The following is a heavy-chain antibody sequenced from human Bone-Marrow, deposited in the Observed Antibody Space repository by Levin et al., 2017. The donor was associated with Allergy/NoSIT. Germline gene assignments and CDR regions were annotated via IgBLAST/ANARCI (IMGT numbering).Heavy chain of an antibody. V-gene: IGHV3-30*18. CDR2: ISYDGDKT. Sequence: GGSLRLSCVASGFNFSRYGMHWVRQAPGKGLEWVAVISYDGDKTYYADSVKGRFTISRDNSKNILYLQMTSLRVEDTALYYCAKDGFCSSSSCLFFFDHWGQGTLVPVSS. J-gene: IGHJ4*02. D-gene: IGHD2-2*03. CDR3: AKDGFCSSSSCLFFFDH. CDR1: GFNFSRYG.